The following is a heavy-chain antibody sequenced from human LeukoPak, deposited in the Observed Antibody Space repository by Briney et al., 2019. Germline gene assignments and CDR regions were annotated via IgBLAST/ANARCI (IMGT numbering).Heavy chain of an antibody. CDR3: AKDGEVYCSSTSCFYYMDV. V-gene: IGHV3-30*18. CDR2: IWYGGSNK. D-gene: IGHD2-2*01. Sequence: GRSLRLSCAASGFTFSSYGMHWVRQAPGKGLEWVAVIWYGGSNKYHADSVKGRFTISRDNSKNTLYLQMNSLRAEDTAVYYCAKDGEVYCSSTSCFYYMDVWGKGTTVTVSS. J-gene: IGHJ6*03. CDR1: GFTFSSYG.